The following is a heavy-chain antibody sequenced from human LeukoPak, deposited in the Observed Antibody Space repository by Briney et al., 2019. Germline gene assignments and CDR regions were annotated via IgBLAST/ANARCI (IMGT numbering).Heavy chain of an antibody. J-gene: IGHJ4*02. D-gene: IGHD3-22*01. CDR3: AKARHYYDSSGYIDY. V-gene: IGHV3-30*18. Sequence: PGRSLRLSCAASGFTFSSYGMHWVRQAPGKGLEWVAVISYDGSNKYYADSVKGRFTISRDNSKNTLYLQMNSLRAEDTAVYYCAKARHYYDSSGYIDYWGQGTLVTVSS. CDR2: ISYDGSNK. CDR1: GFTFSSYG.